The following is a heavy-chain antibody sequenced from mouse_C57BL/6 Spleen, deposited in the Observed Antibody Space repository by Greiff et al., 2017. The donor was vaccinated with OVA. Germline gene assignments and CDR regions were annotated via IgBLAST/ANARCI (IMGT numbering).Heavy chain of an antibody. CDR1: GFTFSDYG. CDR3: ARDDWYFDV. J-gene: IGHJ1*03. Sequence: EVKLVESGGGLVKPGGSLKLSCAASGFTFSDYGMHWVRQAPEKGLEWVAYISSGSSTIYYAATVKGRFTISRDNAKNTLFLQMTSLRSEDTAMYYCARDDWYFDVWGTGTTVTVSS. CDR2: ISSGSSTI. V-gene: IGHV5-17*01.